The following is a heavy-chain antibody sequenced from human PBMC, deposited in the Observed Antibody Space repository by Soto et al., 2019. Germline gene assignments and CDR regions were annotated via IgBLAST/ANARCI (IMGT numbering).Heavy chain of an antibody. CDR1: GFTFSSYA. CDR2: ISYDGSNK. D-gene: IGHD3-22*01. CDR3: ARDVDSSGYYDY. Sequence: GGSLRLSCAASGFTFSSYAMHWVRQAPGKGLEWVAVISYDGSNKYYADSVKGRFTISRDNSKNTLYLQMNSLRAEDTAVYYCARDVDSSGYYDYWGQGTLVTISS. J-gene: IGHJ4*02. V-gene: IGHV3-30-3*01.